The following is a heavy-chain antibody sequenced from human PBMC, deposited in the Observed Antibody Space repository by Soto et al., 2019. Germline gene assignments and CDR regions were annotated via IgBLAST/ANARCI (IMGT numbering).Heavy chain of an antibody. Sequence: QVQLQQWGAGLLKPSETLSLTCAVYGGSFSGYYWSWIRQPPGKGLEWIGEINHSGSTNYNPSLKSRVTISVDTSKNQFSLKLSSVTAADTAVYYCARGPLGRHLWPLRYYYGMDVWGQGTTVTVSS. J-gene: IGHJ6*02. CDR1: GGSFSGYY. CDR3: ARGPLGRHLWPLRYYYGMDV. D-gene: IGHD5-18*01. V-gene: IGHV4-34*01. CDR2: INHSGST.